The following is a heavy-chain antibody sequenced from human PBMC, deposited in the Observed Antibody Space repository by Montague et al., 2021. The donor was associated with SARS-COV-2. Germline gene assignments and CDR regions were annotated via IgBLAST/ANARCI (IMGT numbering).Heavy chain of an antibody. CDR3: ARTSLASASCRFDP. J-gene: IGHJ5*02. Sequence: SETLSLTCTVSGGSTNNFYWSWIRQPPGKGLEWIGYIYYSGGTDYNPSLKSRVTISIDTSKNQFSLNLISVAAADTGVYHCARTSLASASCRFDPWGQGTLVTVSS. D-gene: IGHD3-16*02. V-gene: IGHV4-59*01. CDR1: GGSTNNFY. CDR2: IYYSGGT.